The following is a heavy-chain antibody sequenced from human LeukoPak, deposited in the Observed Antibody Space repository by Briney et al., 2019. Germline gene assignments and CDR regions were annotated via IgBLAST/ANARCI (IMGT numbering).Heavy chain of an antibody. CDR3: ARSGVTMVRGVPKGYWFDP. J-gene: IGHJ5*02. V-gene: IGHV1-69*05. Sequence: ASVKVSCKASGGTFSSYAISWVRQAPGQGLEWMGGIIPIFGTANYAQKFQGRVTIITDESTSTAYMELSSLRSEDTAVYYCARSGVTMVRGVPKGYWFDPWGQGTLVTVSS. CDR1: GGTFSSYA. D-gene: IGHD3-10*01. CDR2: IIPIFGTA.